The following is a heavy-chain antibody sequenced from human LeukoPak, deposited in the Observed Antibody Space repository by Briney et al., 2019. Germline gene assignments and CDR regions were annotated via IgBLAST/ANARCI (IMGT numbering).Heavy chain of an antibody. CDR1: GFSLSRYG. D-gene: IGHD2/OR15-2a*01. CDR2: IWSDGTNQ. CDR3: ARDNSHYFGI. V-gene: IGHV3-33*01. Sequence: GGSLRLSCTASGFSLSRYGMHWVRQAPGKGLEWVSFIWSDGTNQYYADSLRGRFTISRDNSKNRVYPEMNSLRAEDMAVYYCARDNSHYFGIWGQGTMVTVSS. J-gene: IGHJ3*02.